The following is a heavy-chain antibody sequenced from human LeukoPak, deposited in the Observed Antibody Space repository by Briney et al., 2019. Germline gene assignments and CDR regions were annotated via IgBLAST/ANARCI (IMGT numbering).Heavy chain of an antibody. J-gene: IGHJ4*02. V-gene: IGHV1-69*04. CDR1: GGTFSSYA. CDR2: IIPIFGIA. CDR3: ARGADSSGYPFDY. D-gene: IGHD3-22*01. Sequence: SVEVSCKASGGTFSSYAISWVRQAPGQGLEWMGRIIPIFGIANYAQKFQGRVTITADKSTSTAYMELSSLRSEDTAVYYCARGADSSGYPFDYWGQGTLVTVSS.